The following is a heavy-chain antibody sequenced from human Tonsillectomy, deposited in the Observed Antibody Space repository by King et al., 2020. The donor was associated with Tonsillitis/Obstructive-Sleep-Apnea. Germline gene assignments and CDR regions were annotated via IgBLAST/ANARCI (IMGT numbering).Heavy chain of an antibody. CDR3: ARLTMVRGVHNWFDP. V-gene: IGHV5-51*01. D-gene: IGHD3-10*01. Sequence: QLVQSGAEVKKPGESLKISCKGSGYIFTTYWIGWVRQMPGKGLEWMGLIYPGDSDTRYSPSFQGQVTISADKSISTAYLQWSSLKASDTAMYYCARLTMVRGVHNWFDPWGQGTLVTVSS. CDR2: IYPGDSDT. CDR1: GYIFTTYW. J-gene: IGHJ5*02.